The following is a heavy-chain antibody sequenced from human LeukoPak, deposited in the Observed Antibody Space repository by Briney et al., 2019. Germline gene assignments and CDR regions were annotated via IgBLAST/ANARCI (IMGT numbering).Heavy chain of an antibody. CDR3: ARHGWHAWYFDL. CDR2: INQRRNT. V-gene: IGHV4-34*01. J-gene: IGHJ2*01. CDR1: GGSFSGYS. D-gene: IGHD6-19*01. Sequence: SSETLSLTCVVYGGSFSGYSWSWIRQPPGKGLEWIGEINQRRNTNYNPSPKSRVTISIDTSKNQFSLKLSSVTAADTAVYFCARHGWHAWYFDLWGRGTLVTVSS.